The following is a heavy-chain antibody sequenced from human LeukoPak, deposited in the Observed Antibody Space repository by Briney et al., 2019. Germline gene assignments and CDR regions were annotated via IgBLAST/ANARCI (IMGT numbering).Heavy chain of an antibody. D-gene: IGHD3-10*01. CDR3: ARCHYYGSGNYVRVYSPDY. CDR1: GYTFTSYD. Sequence: ASVKVSCKASGYTFTSYDINCVRQATGQGLEWMGWMNPNSGNTGYAQKFQGRVTITRNTSISTAYMELSSLRSEDTAVYYCARCHYYGSGNYVRVYSPDYWGQGTLVTVSS. V-gene: IGHV1-8*03. J-gene: IGHJ4*02. CDR2: MNPNSGNT.